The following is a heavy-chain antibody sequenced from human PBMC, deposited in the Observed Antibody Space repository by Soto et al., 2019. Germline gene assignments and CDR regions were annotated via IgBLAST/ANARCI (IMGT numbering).Heavy chain of an antibody. V-gene: IGHV4-61*08. J-gene: IGHJ6*02. CDR2: IYYTGIT. Sequence: SETLSLTCTVSGASVSTDGYYWSWIRQPPGKGLEWIGYIYYTGITDYNPSLKSRLTTSLDTSNNQVSLKLRSVTAADTAVYYCARLRRIEQVSTYYYHSMDLWGQGTTVTVSS. CDR1: GASVSTDGYY. D-gene: IGHD3-10*01. CDR3: ARLRRIEQVSTYYYHSMDL.